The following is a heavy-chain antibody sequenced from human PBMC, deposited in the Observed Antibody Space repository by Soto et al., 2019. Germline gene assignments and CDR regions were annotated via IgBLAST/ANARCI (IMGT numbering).Heavy chain of an antibody. CDR2: ISSSSSYI. V-gene: IGHV3-21*01. J-gene: IGHJ6*03. D-gene: IGHD6-19*01. Sequence: GGSLRLSCAASGFTFSSYSMNWVRQAPGKGLEWVSSISSSSSYIYYADSVKGRFTISRDNAKNSLYLQMNSLRAEDTAVYYCASPIAVDYYYMDVWGKGTTVTVSS. CDR3: ASPIAVDYYYMDV. CDR1: GFTFSSYS.